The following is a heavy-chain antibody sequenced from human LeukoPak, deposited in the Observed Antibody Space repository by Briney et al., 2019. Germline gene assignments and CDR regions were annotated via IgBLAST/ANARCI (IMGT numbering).Heavy chain of an antibody. V-gene: IGHV4-59*08. Sequence: RSSETLSLTCTVSGGSISSYYWSWIRQPPGKGLEWIGYIYYSGSTNYNPSLKSRVTISVDTSKNQFSLKLSSVTAADTTVYYCARQGGYNSGSIDYWGQGTLVIVSS. D-gene: IGHD5-18*01. CDR3: ARQGGYNSGSIDY. J-gene: IGHJ4*02. CDR1: GGSISSYY. CDR2: IYYSGST.